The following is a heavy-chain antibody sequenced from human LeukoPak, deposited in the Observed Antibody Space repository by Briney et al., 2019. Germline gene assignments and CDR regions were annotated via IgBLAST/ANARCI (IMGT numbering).Heavy chain of an antibody. D-gene: IGHD1-26*01. J-gene: IGHJ4*02. CDR3: ARGDHY. Sequence: ASVKVSCKASGYTFTSYGISWVRQAPGQGLEWMGWISAYNGNTNYAQKFQGRVTITADKSTSTAYMELSSLRSEDTAVYYCARGDHYWGQGTLVTVSS. CDR2: ISAYNGNT. V-gene: IGHV1-18*01. CDR1: GYTFTSYG.